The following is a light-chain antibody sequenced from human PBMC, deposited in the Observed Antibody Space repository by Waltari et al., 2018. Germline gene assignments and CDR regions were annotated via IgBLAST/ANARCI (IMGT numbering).Light chain of an antibody. CDR2: KAS. J-gene: IGKJ1*01. Sequence: DIQMTQSPSTLSASVGDRVTIICRASQSISGFLAWYQQKPGKAPTLLIYKASSLESGVPSRFSGSGSGTEFTLTISSLQPDDFATYYCQQYNSYWTFGQGTKVEIK. V-gene: IGKV1-5*03. CDR1: QSISGF. CDR3: QQYNSYWT.